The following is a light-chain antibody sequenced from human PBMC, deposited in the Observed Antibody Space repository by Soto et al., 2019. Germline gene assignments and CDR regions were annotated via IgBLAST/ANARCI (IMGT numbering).Light chain of an antibody. CDR3: LQDFNYPHT. CDR1: EDIRVD. V-gene: IGKV1-6*01. CDR2: AAS. Sequence: AIQMTQSPSSLSASVGDRVTITCRASEDIRVDLGWYQQKAGKAPKLLIYAASTLQSGVPSRFSGSGSGTDFTLTISSLQPEDFATYYCLQDFNYPHTFGQGTKLEIK. J-gene: IGKJ2*01.